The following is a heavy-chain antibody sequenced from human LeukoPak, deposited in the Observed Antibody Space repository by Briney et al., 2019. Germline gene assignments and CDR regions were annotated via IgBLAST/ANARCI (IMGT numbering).Heavy chain of an antibody. CDR3: ARVQISWYSYYYMDV. D-gene: IGHD2-15*01. J-gene: IGHJ6*03. V-gene: IGHV3-23*01. CDR2: ISDNDGTT. Sequence: TGGSLRLSCAASGFDFTNYAMSWVRQAPGKGLEWVSSISDNDGTTYYADSVKGRYTISRDNSKSALYLQMNSLRAEDTAVYYCARVQISWYSYYYMDVWGKGTTVTVSS. CDR1: GFDFTNYA.